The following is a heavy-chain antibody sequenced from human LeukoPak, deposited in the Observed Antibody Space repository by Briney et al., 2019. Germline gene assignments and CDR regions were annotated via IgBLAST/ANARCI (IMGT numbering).Heavy chain of an antibody. CDR1: GGTFSSYA. CDR2: IIPIFGTA. J-gene: IGHJ4*02. D-gene: IGHD3-3*01. CDR3: ARDLGVVIPEQFDY. V-gene: IGHV1-69*05. Sequence: GASVKVSCKASGGTFSSYAISWVRQAPGQGLEWMGGIIPIFGTANYAQKFQGRVTITTDESTSTAYMELRSLRSDDTAVYYCARDLGVVIPEQFDYWGQGTLVTVSS.